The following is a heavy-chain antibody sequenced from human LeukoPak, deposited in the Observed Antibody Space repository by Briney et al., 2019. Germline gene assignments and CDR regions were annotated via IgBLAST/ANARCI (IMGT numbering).Heavy chain of an antibody. V-gene: IGHV1-69*13. J-gene: IGHJ4*02. CDR2: IIPIFGTA. CDR3: ARGHIYGPDDFDY. Sequence: ASVKVSCKASGGTFSSYAISWVRQAPGQGLEWMGGIIPIFGTANYAQKFQGRVTITADESTSTAYMELSSLRSEDTAVYYCARGHIYGPDDFDYWGQGTLVTVSS. CDR1: GGTFSSYA. D-gene: IGHD2-21*01.